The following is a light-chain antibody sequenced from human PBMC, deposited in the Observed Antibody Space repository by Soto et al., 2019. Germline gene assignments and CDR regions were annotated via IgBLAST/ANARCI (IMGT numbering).Light chain of an antibody. CDR2: EVS. CDR3: SSYTSSSTLV. V-gene: IGLV2-14*01. CDR1: SEDVGGYDY. J-gene: IGLJ1*01. Sequence: QSVLTQPASVSGSPGQSITISCSGTSEDVGGYDYVSWYQHPPGKAPKLMISEVSNRPSGLSNRFSGSKSGSTASLTISGLQAEEEADYYCSSYTSSSTLVFGSGTKVTVL.